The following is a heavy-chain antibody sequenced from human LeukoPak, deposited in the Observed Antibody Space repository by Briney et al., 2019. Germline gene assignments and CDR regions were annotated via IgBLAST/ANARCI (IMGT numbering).Heavy chain of an antibody. CDR3: ARGFGSGWYEVDY. CDR1: GGSISSYY. Sequence: SETLSLTCTVSGGSISSYYCSSIRQPPGKGLEWIGSIYYSGSTNYNPSLKSRVSLSVDTSEYQFSLKLSSVTAADTAVYYCARGFGSGWYEVDYWGQGTLVTVSS. V-gene: IGHV4-59*01. CDR2: IYYSGST. D-gene: IGHD6-19*01. J-gene: IGHJ4*02.